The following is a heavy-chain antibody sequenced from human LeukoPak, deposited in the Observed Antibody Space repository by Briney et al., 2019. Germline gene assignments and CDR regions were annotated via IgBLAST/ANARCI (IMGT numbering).Heavy chain of an antibody. Sequence: EWIGEINHSGSTNYNPSLKSRVTISVDTSKNQFSLKLSSVTAADTAVYYCARLAGGWFDPWGQGTLVTVSS. J-gene: IGHJ5*02. CDR2: INHSGST. V-gene: IGHV4-34*01. D-gene: IGHD4-23*01. CDR3: ARLAGGWFDP.